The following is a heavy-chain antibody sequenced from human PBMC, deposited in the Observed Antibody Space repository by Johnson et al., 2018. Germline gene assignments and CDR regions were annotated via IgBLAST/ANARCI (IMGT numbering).Heavy chain of an antibody. J-gene: IGHJ6*03. CDR1: GFTFSSYD. CDR3: ARGGYGDGGDYNYYYMDV. V-gene: IGHV3-13*01. D-gene: IGHD4-17*01. Sequence: EQLVQSGGGLVQPGGSLRLSCAASGFTFSSYDMHWVRQATGKGLEWVSAIGTAGDTYYPGSVKGRLTSSRANAKNSWYLQMNSLSAGDTAVYYCARGGYGDGGDYNYYYMDVWGKGTTVTVSS. CDR2: IGTAGDT.